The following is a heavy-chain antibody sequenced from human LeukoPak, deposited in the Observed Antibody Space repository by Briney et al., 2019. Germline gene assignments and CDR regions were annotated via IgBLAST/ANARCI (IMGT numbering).Heavy chain of an antibody. J-gene: IGHJ4*02. Sequence: SETLSLTCAVYGGSFSGYYWSWIRQPPGKGLEWIGEINHSGSTNYNPSLKSRVTISVDASKKQFSLKLSSVTAADTAVYYCARDGSLSGSYFDYWGQGTLVTVSS. D-gene: IGHD1-26*01. CDR1: GGSFSGYY. CDR3: ARDGSLSGSYFDY. V-gene: IGHV4-34*01. CDR2: INHSGST.